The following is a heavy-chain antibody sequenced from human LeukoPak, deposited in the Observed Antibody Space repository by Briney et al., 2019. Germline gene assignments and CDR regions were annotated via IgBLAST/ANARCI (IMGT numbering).Heavy chain of an antibody. V-gene: IGHV3-7*01. J-gene: IGHJ5*02. CDR2: ISEDGRRR. CDR1: GFSFSSRW. D-gene: IGHD3-16*01. Sequence: GGSLRLSCVASGFSFSSRWMSWVRQAPGKGLEWVAHISEDGRRRDYVDSLRGRFIISRDNAKDSLSLELNSLRDEDTAVYYCARDWGWAFDPWGQGTLVTVFS. CDR3: ARDWGWAFDP.